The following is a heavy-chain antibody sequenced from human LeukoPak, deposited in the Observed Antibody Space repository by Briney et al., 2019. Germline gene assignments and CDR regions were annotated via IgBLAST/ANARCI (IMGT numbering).Heavy chain of an antibody. D-gene: IGHD3-9*01. CDR1: GYTLTELS. J-gene: IGHJ4*02. CDR2: FDPEDGET. Sequence: ASVKVSCKVSGYTLTELSMHWVRQAPGEGLEWMGGFDPEDGETIYAQKFQGRVTMTEDTSTDTAYMELSSLRSEDTAVYYCATGDTLTDLFAASPRSYFDYWGQGTLVTVSS. V-gene: IGHV1-24*01. CDR3: ATGDTLTDLFAASPRSYFDY.